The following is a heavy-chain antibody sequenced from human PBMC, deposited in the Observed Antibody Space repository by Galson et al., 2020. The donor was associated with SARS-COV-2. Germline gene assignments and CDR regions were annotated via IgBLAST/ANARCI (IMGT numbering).Heavy chain of an antibody. V-gene: IGHV3-21*01. Sequence: AGGSLRLSCATSGFTFSSYNMNWVRQAPGKGLEWVSSISSTSSYIYYADSVKGRFTISRDNAKNLLYLQMNSLRAEDTAVYYCARDVFYSSGGLFDPWGQGTLVTVSS. CDR1: GFTFSSYN. D-gene: IGHD6-19*01. CDR3: ARDVFYSSGGLFDP. CDR2: ISSTSSYI. J-gene: IGHJ5*02.